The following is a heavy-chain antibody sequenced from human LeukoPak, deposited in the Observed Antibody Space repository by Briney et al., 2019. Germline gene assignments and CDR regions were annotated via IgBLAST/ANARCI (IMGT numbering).Heavy chain of an antibody. J-gene: IGHJ6*02. V-gene: IGHV1-18*01. CDR3: ARTLVNIVVVVAAEGYGMDV. CDR2: ISAYNGNT. CDR1: GYTFASYG. D-gene: IGHD2-15*01. Sequence: ASVKVSCKASGYTFASYGISWVRQAPGQGLEWMGWISAYNGNTNYAQKLQGRVTMTTDTSTSTAYMELRSLRSDDTAVYYCARTLVNIVVVVAAEGYGMDVWGQGTTVTVSS.